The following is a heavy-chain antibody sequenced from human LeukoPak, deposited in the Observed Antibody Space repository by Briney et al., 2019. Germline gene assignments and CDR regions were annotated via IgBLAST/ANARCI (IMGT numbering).Heavy chain of an antibody. CDR2: ISGGGTST. CDR1: GFTFRSYA. J-gene: IGHJ4*02. V-gene: IGHV3-23*01. Sequence: GGSLRLSCAASGFTFRSYAMSWVRQAPGKGLEWVLAISGGGTSTYYADSVKGRFTISRDNSKNTLYLQMNSLRAEDTAVYYCEGTYYYDSSDDYWGQGTLVTVSS. D-gene: IGHD3-22*01. CDR3: EGTYYYDSSDDY.